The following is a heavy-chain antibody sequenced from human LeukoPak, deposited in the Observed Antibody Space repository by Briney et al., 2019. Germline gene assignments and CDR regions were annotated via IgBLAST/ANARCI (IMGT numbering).Heavy chain of an antibody. CDR1: GFRFSFYA. Sequence: GGSLRLSCEASGFRFSFYAMHWVRQAPGKGLEYVSRINDNGDSTSYANSVKGRFTISRDNSKNTLYLQMGRLRPEDVAVYYCAREGGIVGKSDLWGQGTLVTVSS. J-gene: IGHJ5*02. D-gene: IGHD2-21*01. V-gene: IGHV3-64*01. CDR3: AREGGIVGKSDL. CDR2: INDNGDST.